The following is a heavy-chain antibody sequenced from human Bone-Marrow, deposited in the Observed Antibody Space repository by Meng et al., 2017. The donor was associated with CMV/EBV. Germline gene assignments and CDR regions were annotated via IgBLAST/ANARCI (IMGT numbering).Heavy chain of an antibody. D-gene: IGHD2-2*02. J-gene: IGHJ5*02. Sequence: SVKVSCKASGYTFTSYDISWVRQAPGQGLEWMGGIIPIFGTANYAQKFQGRVTITTDESTSTAYMELSSLRSEDTAVYYCARDASYCSSTSCYMGRYNWFEPWGRGTRVHGAS. CDR1: GYTFTSYD. V-gene: IGHV1-69*05. CDR3: ARDASYCSSTSCYMGRYNWFEP. CDR2: IIPIFGTA.